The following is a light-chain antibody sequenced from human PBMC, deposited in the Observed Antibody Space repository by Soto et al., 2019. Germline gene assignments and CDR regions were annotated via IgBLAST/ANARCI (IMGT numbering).Light chain of an antibody. CDR2: KAS. V-gene: IGKV1-5*03. Sequence: DIQMTQSPSTLSASVGDRVTITCRASQSISSWLAWYQQKPGKAPKLPIYKASSLESGVPSRFSGSGSGTEFTLTFSSLQPDDFATYYCQQYNSYSWTFGQGTKVDI. CDR1: QSISSW. J-gene: IGKJ1*01. CDR3: QQYNSYSWT.